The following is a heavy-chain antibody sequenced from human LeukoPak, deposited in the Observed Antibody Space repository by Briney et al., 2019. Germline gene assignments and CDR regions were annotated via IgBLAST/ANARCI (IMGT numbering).Heavy chain of an antibody. V-gene: IGHV4-38-2*02. D-gene: IGHD6-13*01. J-gene: IGHJ4*02. CDR2: IYHSGST. CDR1: GYSISSGYY. CDR3: ARSYSSSWCLDY. Sequence: PSETLSLTCTVSGYSISSGYYWGWIRQPPGKGLEWIGSIYHSGSTYYNPSLKSRVTISVDTSKNQFSLKLSSVTAADTAVYYCARSYSSSWCLDYWGQGTLVTVSP.